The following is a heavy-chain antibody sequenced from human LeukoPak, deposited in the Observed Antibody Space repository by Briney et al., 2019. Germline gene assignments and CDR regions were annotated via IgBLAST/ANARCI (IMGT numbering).Heavy chain of an antibody. D-gene: IGHD3-10*01. CDR2: IKSKTGGGQT. J-gene: IGHJ4*02. Sequence: PGGSLRLSCAASGFTFSNAWMSWVRQAPGKGLEWVGRIKSKTGGGQTDYTTRGKGRFTISRNDSKNTLYKQMNSLKTEETDVSYCTTVVTSVLDNWGQGTLVTVSS. V-gene: IGHV3-15*01. CDR3: TTVVTSVLDN. CDR1: GFTFSNAW.